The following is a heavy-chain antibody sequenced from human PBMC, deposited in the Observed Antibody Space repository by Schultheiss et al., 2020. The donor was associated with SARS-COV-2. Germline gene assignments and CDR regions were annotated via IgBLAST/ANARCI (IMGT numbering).Heavy chain of an antibody. D-gene: IGHD6-13*01. CDR1: GFTFSSYE. J-gene: IGHJ3*02. Sequence: GGSLRLSCAASGFTFSSYEMNWVRQAPGKGLEWVANIKEDGSEKYYVDSVKGRFTVSRDNAKNSLYLQMNSLRAQDTAVYYCARGSNGAFDIWGQGTRVTVSS. CDR3: ARGSNGAFDI. CDR2: IKEDGSEK. V-gene: IGHV3-7*03.